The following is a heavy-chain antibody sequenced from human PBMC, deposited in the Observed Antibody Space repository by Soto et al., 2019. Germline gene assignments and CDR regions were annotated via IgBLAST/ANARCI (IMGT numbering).Heavy chain of an antibody. V-gene: IGHV1-18*03. CDR2: ISAYNGNT. CDR1: GYTFASYA. Sequence: QVQLVQSGAEVKKPGASVKVSCKASGYTFASYAISWMRQAPGQGLEWMGWISAYNGNTHYAQKLQGGVTMTTDTPTSTAYMELRSLKSDDIAVYYGARDPPPPDYWGQGNLVNVPS. CDR3: ARDPPPPDY. J-gene: IGHJ4*02.